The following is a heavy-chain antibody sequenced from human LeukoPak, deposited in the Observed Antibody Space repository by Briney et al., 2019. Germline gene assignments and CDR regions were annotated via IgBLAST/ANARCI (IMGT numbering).Heavy chain of an antibody. CDR1: GFTFSSYE. V-gene: IGHV3-23*01. J-gene: IGHJ3*02. CDR2: ISVSGGTT. Sequence: GGSLGLSCAASGFTFSSYEMNWVRQAPGKGLEWVSTISVSGGTTYYADSVKGRFTISRDNSKNTLYMQLNSPRPEDTAVYYCATPTETTAFHAFAIWGQGTMVTGSS. D-gene: IGHD4-17*01. CDR3: ATPTETTAFHAFAI.